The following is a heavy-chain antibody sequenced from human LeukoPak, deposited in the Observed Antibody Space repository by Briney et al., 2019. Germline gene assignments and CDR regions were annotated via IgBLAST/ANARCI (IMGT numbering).Heavy chain of an antibody. V-gene: IGHV4-59*08. CDR2: IYYSGST. D-gene: IGHD2-2*03. CDR3: ARWMGHFDF. J-gene: IGHJ4*02. CDR1: GGSISSYY. Sequence: SETLSLTCTVSGGSISSYYWSWIRQPPGKGLEWIGYIYYSGSTNYNPSLKSRVTISVDMSKNQFSLRLRSVTAADTAVYYCARWMGHFDFWGQGTLVTVSS.